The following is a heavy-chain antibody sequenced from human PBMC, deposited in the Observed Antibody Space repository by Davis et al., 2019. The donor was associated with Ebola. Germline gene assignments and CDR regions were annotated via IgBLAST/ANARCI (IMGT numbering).Heavy chain of an antibody. CDR1: GYTFTNYD. CDR3: ARDVVVVAATDWFDP. V-gene: IGHV1-8*01. CDR2: MNPNSANT. J-gene: IGHJ5*02. D-gene: IGHD2-15*01. Sequence: ASVKVSCKASGYTFTNYDVHWVRQGTGQGLEWIGWMNPNSANTGYAQKFQGRVTMTTDTSTSTAYMELRSLRSDDTAVYYCARDVVVVAATDWFDPWGQGTLVTVSS.